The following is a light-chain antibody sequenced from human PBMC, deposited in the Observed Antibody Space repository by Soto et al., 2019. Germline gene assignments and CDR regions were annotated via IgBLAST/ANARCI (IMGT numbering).Light chain of an antibody. CDR2: GAS. CDR3: QQYNSCPLT. CDR1: QTVTNNF. Sequence: EIVLTQSPGTLSLSPGQRATLSCRASQTVTNNFLAWHQQKPGQTPRLLIYGASSRATGTPDRFSGSGSGTDFTLTISRLEPEDFAVYYCQQYNSCPLTFGGGTQVQIK. V-gene: IGKV3-20*01. J-gene: IGKJ4*01.